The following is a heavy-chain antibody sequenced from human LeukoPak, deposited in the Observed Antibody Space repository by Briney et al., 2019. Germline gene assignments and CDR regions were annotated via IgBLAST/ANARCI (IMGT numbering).Heavy chain of an antibody. D-gene: IGHD2-2*01. CDR3: ARVQLGYCSSTSCYGYDY. J-gene: IGHJ4*02. CDR2: IIPIFGTA. V-gene: IGHV1-69*06. CDR1: GGTFNSYA. Sequence: SVKVSCKASGGTFNSYAISRVRQAPGQGLEWMGGIIPIFGTANYAQKFQGRVTITADKSTSTAYMELSSLRSEDTAVYYCARVQLGYCSSTSCYGYDYWGQGTLVTVSS.